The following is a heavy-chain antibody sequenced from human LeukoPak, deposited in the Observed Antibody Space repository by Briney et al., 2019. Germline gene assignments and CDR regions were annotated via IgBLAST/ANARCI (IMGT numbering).Heavy chain of an antibody. J-gene: IGHJ4*02. Sequence: SETLSLTCTVSGGSLSSHYWSWIRQPPGKGLEWVGHIYYSGSTNYNHSLKSRVTITVDKSKNQFSLKLSSVTAADTAVYYCARESTRVGGGFDYWGQGTLVTVSS. V-gene: IGHV4-59*11. CDR1: GGSLSSHY. CDR2: IYYSGST. D-gene: IGHD3-10*01. CDR3: ARESTRVGGGFDY.